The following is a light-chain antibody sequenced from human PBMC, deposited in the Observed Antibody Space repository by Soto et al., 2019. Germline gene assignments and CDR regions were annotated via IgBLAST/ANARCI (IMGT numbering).Light chain of an antibody. J-gene: IGLJ1*01. CDR1: SSDVDSYNR. V-gene: IGLV2-18*02. CDR3: CSYSGSDTWV. CDR2: EVS. Sequence: QSALPQPRSVSGSPGQSITISCTGSSSDVDSYNRVSWYQQPPGTAPKLMIYEVSNRPSGVPDRFSGSKSGNTASLTISGLPAEDEADYYCCSYSGSDTWVFGTGTKVTVL.